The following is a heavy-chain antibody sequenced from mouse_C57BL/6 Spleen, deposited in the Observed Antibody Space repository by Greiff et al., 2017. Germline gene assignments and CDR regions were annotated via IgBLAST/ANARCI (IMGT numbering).Heavy chain of an antibody. Sequence: QVQLQQSGAELVKPGASVKMSCKASGYTFTTYPIEWMKQNHGKSLEWIGNFHPYNDDTKYNEKFKGKATLTVEKSSSTVYLELSRLTSVGSAVYYCARRGAREGYYWFAYWGQGTLVTVSA. CDR1: GYTFTTYP. V-gene: IGHV1-47*01. D-gene: IGHD2-3*01. J-gene: IGHJ3*01. CDR3: ARRGAREGYYWFAY. CDR2: FHPYNDDT.